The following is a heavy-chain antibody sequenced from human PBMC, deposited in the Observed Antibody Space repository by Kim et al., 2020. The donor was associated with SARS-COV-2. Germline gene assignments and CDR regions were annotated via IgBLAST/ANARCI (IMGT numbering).Heavy chain of an antibody. D-gene: IGHD4-17*01. J-gene: IGHJ4*02. CDR1: GGSISSGGYY. CDR2: IYYSGST. CDR3: ARFYGGKGRGGMDY. Sequence: SETLSLTCTVSGGSISSGGYYWSWIRQHPGKGLEWIGYIYYSGSTYYNPSLKSRVTISVDTSKNQFSLKLSSVTAADTAVYYCARFYGGKGRGGMDYWGQGTLVTVSS. V-gene: IGHV4-31*03.